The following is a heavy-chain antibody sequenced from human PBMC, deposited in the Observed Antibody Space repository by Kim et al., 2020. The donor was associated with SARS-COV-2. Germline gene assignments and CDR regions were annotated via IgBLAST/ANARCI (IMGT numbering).Heavy chain of an antibody. V-gene: IGHV3-33*03. CDR3: ALVGWCSSTCCDTCPYDC. Sequence: GGSLRLSCAASGFTFSSYGMNWVRQAPGKGLEWVADIWHDGSKKYYADSVKGRFTISRDNAKNTLYLQMNSLRAEDTAVYYCALVGWCSSTCCDTCPYDCWGQGTLVTVSS. D-gene: IGHD2-2*02. J-gene: IGHJ4*02. CDR1: GFTFSSYG. CDR2: IWHDGSKK.